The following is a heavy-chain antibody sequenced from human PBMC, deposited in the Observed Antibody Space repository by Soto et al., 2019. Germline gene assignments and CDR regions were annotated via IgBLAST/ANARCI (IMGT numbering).Heavy chain of an antibody. CDR2: IIPIFGTA. CDR1: GGTFSSYA. V-gene: IGHV1-69*13. CDR3: ARDLRLGSGWYFDY. J-gene: IGHJ4*02. D-gene: IGHD6-19*01. Sequence: GASVKVSCKASGGTFSSYAISWVRQAPGQGLEWMGGIIPIFGTANYAQKFQGRVTITADESTSTAYMELSSLRSEDTAVYYCARDLRLGSGWYFDYWGQGTLVTVSS.